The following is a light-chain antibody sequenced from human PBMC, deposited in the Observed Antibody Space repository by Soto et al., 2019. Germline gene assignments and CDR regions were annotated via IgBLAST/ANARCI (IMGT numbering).Light chain of an antibody. CDR3: QSYDNSLTAPVI. CDR2: GNN. Sequence: QSVLTQPPSVSGAPGQRVTISCTGSSSNIGAGYDVHWYQQLPGTAPKLLIYGNNNRPSGVPDRFSGSKSGTSASLAITGLQAEDEADYYCQSYDNSLTAPVIFGGGTKLTVL. CDR1: SSNIGAGYD. V-gene: IGLV1-40*01. J-gene: IGLJ2*01.